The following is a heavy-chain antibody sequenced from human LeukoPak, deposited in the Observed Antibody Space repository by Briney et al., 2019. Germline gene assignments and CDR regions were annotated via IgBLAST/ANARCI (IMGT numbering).Heavy chain of an antibody. CDR3: AKAQAIYVVVPAAIDY. CDR1: GGSISSSN. CDR2: ISGSDGST. V-gene: IGHV3-23*01. Sequence: GTLSLTCAVSGGSISSSNWWSWVRQPPGKGLEWVSAISGSDGSTYYADSVKGRFTISRDNSKNTLYLQMNSLRAEDTAVYYCAKAQAIYVVVPAAIDYWGQGTLVTVSS. D-gene: IGHD2-2*02. J-gene: IGHJ4*02.